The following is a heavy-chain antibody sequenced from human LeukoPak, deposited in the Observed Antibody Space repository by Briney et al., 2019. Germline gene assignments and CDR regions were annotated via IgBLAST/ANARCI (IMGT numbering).Heavy chain of an antibody. CDR1: GFTFSSYA. V-gene: IGHV3-23*01. CDR2: ISGSGGST. J-gene: IGHJ6*02. D-gene: IGHD2-15*01. CDR3: AKGGQDYCSGGSCYPYYYYGMDV. Sequence: GGSLRLSCAASGFTFSSYAMSWARQAPGKGLQWVSAISGSGGSTYYADSVKGRFTISRDNSKNTLYLQMNSLRAEDTAVYYCAKGGQDYCSGGSCYPYYYYGMDVWGQGTTVTVSS.